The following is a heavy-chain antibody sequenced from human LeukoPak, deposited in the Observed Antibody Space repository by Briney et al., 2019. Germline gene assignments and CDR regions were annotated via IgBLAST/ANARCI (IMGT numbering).Heavy chain of an antibody. CDR3: ARALSRYCTNGVCLDWFDP. V-gene: IGHV5-51*01. Sequence: GESLKISCKGSGHSFTSYWIGWVRQMPGKGLEWMGIIYPGDSDTRYSPSFQGQVTISADKSISTAYLQWSSLKASDTAMYYCARALSRYCTNGVCLDWFDPWGQGTLVTVSS. J-gene: IGHJ5*02. D-gene: IGHD2-8*01. CDR1: GHSFTSYW. CDR2: IYPGDSDT.